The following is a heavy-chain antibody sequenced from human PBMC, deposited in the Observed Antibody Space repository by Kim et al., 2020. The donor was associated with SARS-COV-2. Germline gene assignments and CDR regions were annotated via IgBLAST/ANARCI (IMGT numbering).Heavy chain of an antibody. Sequence: YADSVKSRFTISRDNAKNSLYRQMHSLRAEATALNYCAEDQWKRLNGMDVWSQGTTVTVSS. CDR3: AEDQWKRLNGMDV. J-gene: IGHJ6*02. V-gene: IGHV3-9*01. D-gene: IGHD1-26*01.